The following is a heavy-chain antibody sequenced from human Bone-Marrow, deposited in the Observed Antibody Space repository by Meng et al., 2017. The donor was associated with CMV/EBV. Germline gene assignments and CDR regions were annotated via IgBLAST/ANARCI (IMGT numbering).Heavy chain of an antibody. CDR2: MNPNSGNT. Sequence: ASVKVSCKASGYTFTSYDINWVRQATGQGLEWMGWMNPNSGNTGYAQKFQGRVTITADKSTSTAYMELSSLRSEDTAVYYCASSSSSGRGGAIYYYYGMDVWGQGTTVTGSS. D-gene: IGHD6-6*01. CDR1: GYTFTSYD. CDR3: ASSSSSGRGGAIYYYYGMDV. V-gene: IGHV1-8*01. J-gene: IGHJ6*01.